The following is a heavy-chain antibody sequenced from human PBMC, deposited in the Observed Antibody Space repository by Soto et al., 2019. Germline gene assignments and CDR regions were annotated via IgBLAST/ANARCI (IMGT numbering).Heavy chain of an antibody. D-gene: IGHD2-15*01. CDR2: IRGFSPYT. V-gene: IGHV3-21*01. Sequence: EVQLVESGGGLFKPGGSLRLSCVASGFTFRTYTMNWFRQAPGKGLEWVSGIRGFSPYTFYAESVKGRFTISRDNAKNSLYLQMNSLGVEDTAVYYCARDRGYDAHDYYYNAMDVWGQGTTVTVSS. J-gene: IGHJ6*02. CDR1: GFTFRTYT. CDR3: ARDRGYDAHDYYYNAMDV.